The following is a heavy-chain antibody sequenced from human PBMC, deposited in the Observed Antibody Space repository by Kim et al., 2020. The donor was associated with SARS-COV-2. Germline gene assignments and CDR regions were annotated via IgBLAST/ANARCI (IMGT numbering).Heavy chain of an antibody. J-gene: IGHJ4*02. Sequence: ASVKVSCKTSGYTFTNYFIQWVRQAPGQGLEWMGIINPSDATTTYAQKFQGRLTMTRDTSMSTAHMELSSLRSDDTAVYYCTGDPHYMTTVTTTDYYFDYWGKGTLITDSS. D-gene: IGHD4-17*01. CDR2: INPSDATT. V-gene: IGHV1-46*01. CDR1: GYTFTNYF. CDR3: TGDPHYMTTVTTTDYYFDY.